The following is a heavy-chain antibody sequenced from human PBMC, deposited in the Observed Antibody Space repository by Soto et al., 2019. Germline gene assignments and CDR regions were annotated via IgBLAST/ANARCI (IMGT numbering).Heavy chain of an antibody. CDR2: ISYDGSNK. J-gene: IGHJ5*02. CDR1: GFTFSSYA. Sequence: GGSLRLSCAASGFTFSSYAMHWVRQAPGKGLEWVAVISYDGSNKYYADSVKGRFTISRDNSKNTLYLQMNSLRAEDTAVYYCARDLGYQLLGGWFDPWGQGTLVTVSS. V-gene: IGHV3-30-3*01. CDR3: ARDLGYQLLGGWFDP. D-gene: IGHD2-2*01.